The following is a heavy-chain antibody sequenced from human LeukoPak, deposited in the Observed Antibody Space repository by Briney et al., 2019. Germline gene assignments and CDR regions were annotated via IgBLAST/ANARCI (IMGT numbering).Heavy chain of an antibody. Sequence: ASVKVSCKASGYTFTGYYMHWVRQAPGQGLEWMGWNNPNSGGTNYAQKFQGRVTMTRDTSISTAYMELSRLRSDDTAVYYCARGPTYYDFLVGKKFDYWGQGTLVTVSS. V-gene: IGHV1-2*02. CDR3: ARGPTYYDFLVGKKFDY. CDR1: GYTFTGYY. CDR2: NNPNSGGT. J-gene: IGHJ4*02. D-gene: IGHD3-3*01.